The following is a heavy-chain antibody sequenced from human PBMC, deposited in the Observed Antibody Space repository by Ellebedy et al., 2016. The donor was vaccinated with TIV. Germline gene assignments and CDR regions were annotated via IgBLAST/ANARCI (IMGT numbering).Heavy chain of an antibody. V-gene: IGHV1-2*02. CDR3: ARGATVTKGWWFDP. Sequence: ASVKVSCXASGYTFTSYGISWVRQAPGQGLEWMAWINPKSGGTNYVQKFQGRVTMTRDTSISTAYMELSRLRSDDTAVYYCARGATVTKGWWFDPWGQGTLVTVSS. J-gene: IGHJ5*02. D-gene: IGHD4-17*01. CDR2: INPKSGGT. CDR1: GYTFTSYG.